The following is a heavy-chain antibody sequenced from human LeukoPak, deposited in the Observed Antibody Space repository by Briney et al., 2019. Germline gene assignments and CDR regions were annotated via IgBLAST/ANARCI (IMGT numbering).Heavy chain of an antibody. CDR1: GYTFTGYY. J-gene: IGHJ4*02. Sequence: ASVKVSCKASGYTFTGYYMHWVRQAPGQGLAWMGWINPNSGGTNYAQKFQGWVTMTRDTSISTAYMELSRLRSDDTAVYYCARVRGDYGIDYWGQGTLVTVSS. CDR2: INPNSGGT. V-gene: IGHV1-2*04. CDR3: ARVRGDYGIDY. D-gene: IGHD4-17*01.